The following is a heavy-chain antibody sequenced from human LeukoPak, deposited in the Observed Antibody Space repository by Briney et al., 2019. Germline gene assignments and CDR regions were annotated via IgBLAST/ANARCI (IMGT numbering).Heavy chain of an antibody. Sequence: GGSLRLSCAASGFTFSSYSMNWVRQAPGKGLEWVSFISSTGDNIYYTDSVKGRFTISRDNAMNSLYLQMNSLREEDTAVYYCGGEFSSSPANMDVWGQGATVTVSS. CDR2: ISSTGDNI. D-gene: IGHD6-13*01. CDR1: GFTFSSYS. J-gene: IGHJ6*02. CDR3: GGEFSSSPANMDV. V-gene: IGHV3-21*06.